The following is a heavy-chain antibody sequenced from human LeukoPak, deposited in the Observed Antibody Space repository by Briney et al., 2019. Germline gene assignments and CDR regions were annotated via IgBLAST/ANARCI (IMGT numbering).Heavy chain of an antibody. Sequence: AASVKVSCKASGYTFTSYAISWVRQAPGQGLERMGGIIPIFGTANYAQKFQGRVTITADESTSTAYMELSSLRSEDTAVYYCARGGDYYGSGSRDYYYYGMDVWGQGTTVTVSS. V-gene: IGHV1-69*13. CDR2: IIPIFGTA. J-gene: IGHJ6*02. CDR1: GYTFTSYA. D-gene: IGHD3-10*01. CDR3: ARGGDYYGSGSRDYYYYGMDV.